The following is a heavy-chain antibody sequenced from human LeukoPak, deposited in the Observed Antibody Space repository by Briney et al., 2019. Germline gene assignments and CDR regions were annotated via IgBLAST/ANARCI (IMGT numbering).Heavy chain of an antibody. Sequence: GGSLRLSCAASGFTFSSYWMSWVRQAPGKGLEWVANIKQDGSEEVYVDSVKGRFTISRDNAKNSLFLQMNTLRAEDTAVYYCARDPYSSTWSYSMDVWGQGTTVTVSS. CDR3: ARDPYSSTWSYSMDV. CDR2: IKQDGSEE. V-gene: IGHV3-7*05. CDR1: GFTFSSYW. D-gene: IGHD6-6*01. J-gene: IGHJ6*02.